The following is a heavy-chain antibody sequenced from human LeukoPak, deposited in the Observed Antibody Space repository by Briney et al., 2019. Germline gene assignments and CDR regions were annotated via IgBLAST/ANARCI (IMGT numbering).Heavy chain of an antibody. CDR2: IKEDGSET. J-gene: IGHJ4*02. CDR1: GFIFKKYW. CDR3: ARETPRRGETRDGYR. V-gene: IGHV3-7*01. Sequence: GGSLRLSCSASGFIFKKYWMNWVRQVPGKGLECLANIKEDGSETYYADSVRGRFTISRDNPKNLLFLQINSLRVEDTAVYYCARETPRRGETRDGYRWGQGTVVTISS. D-gene: IGHD5-24*01.